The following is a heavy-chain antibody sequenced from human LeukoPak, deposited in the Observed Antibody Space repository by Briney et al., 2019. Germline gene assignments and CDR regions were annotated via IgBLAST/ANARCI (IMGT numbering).Heavy chain of an antibody. CDR1: GGSISSSNYY. CDR2: VYYSGST. J-gene: IGHJ4*02. V-gene: IGHV4-39*02. Sequence: SETLSLTCSVSGGSISSSNYYWNWIRQPPGKGLEWIGSVYYSGSTYYNPSLKSRVTISVDTSKNQFSLKLSSVTAADTAVYYCARETSGSCIAYWGQGTLVTVS. D-gene: IGHD1-26*01. CDR3: ARETSGSCIAY.